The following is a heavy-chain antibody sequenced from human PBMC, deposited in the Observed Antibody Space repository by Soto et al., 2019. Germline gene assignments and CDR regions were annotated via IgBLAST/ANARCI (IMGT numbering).Heavy chain of an antibody. V-gene: IGHV1-69*02. CDR2: VNPILSMS. CDR1: GDTFSFYT. J-gene: IGHJ4*02. D-gene: IGHD3-10*01. Sequence: QVQLVQSGAELKKPGSSVKVSCKASGDTFSFYTINWVRQAPGLGLEWMGRVNPILSMSNYAQKFQGRVTMTADKSTRTAYMELRSLGSEDTAFYYCATSYGSGYRAFDYWGQGALVTVSS. CDR3: ATSYGSGYRAFDY.